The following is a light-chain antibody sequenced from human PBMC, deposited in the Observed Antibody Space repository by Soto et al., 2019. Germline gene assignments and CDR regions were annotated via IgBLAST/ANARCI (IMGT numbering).Light chain of an antibody. Sequence: QSALTQPASLSGSYGQSITISCTGTSGDVGDYNFVSWYQQRPGKAPKLMIYEVSNRPSGVSNRFSGSKSGTTASLTISGLQGDDEGDYYCSSYTSSGTQGVFGTGTRGTVL. J-gene: IGLJ1*01. CDR3: SSYTSSGTQGV. CDR2: EVS. CDR1: SGDVGDYNF. V-gene: IGLV2-14*01.